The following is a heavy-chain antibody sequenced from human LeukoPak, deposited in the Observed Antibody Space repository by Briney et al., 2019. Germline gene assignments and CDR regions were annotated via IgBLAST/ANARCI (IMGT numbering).Heavy chain of an antibody. J-gene: IGHJ4*02. D-gene: IGHD4-23*01. CDR3: AKDRIASTVVTFFHY. V-gene: IGHV3-23*01. Sequence: PGGSLRLSCAASGFTFHNYAMTWVRQSPRKGLEWVSSITGGGDSPYYTDSVKGRFTTSRDNSNSMVYLQMNSLRAEDTALYYCAKDRIASTVVTFFHYWGQGTLVTVSS. CDR2: ITGGGDSP. CDR1: GFTFHNYA.